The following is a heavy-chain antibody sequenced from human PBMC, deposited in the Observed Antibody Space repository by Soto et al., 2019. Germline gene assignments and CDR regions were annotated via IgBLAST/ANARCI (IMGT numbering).Heavy chain of an antibody. D-gene: IGHD2-15*01. V-gene: IGHV3-13*01. CDR3: ARGQEVGAHFFDS. J-gene: IGHJ4*02. Sequence: GGSLRLSCEASGFTFSGFDMHWVRQPTGKGLEWVSTIGTAGDTYYAVSVKGRFTIPRDNAKNSLSLQMNSLRAGDTAVYFCARGQEVGAHFFDSWGQGTQVTVSS. CDR1: GFTFSGFD. CDR2: IGTAGDT.